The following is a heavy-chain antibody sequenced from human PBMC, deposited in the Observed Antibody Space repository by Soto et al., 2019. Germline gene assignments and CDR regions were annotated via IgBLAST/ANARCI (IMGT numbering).Heavy chain of an antibody. D-gene: IGHD6-19*01. CDR2: IYWNDDK. CDR1: GFSLSTSGLG. V-gene: IGHV2-5*01. J-gene: IGHJ4*02. CDR3: AHTPSGWYLFDY. Sequence: QITLKESGPTLVRPTQTLTMTCTFSGFSLSTSGLGVGWIRQPPGKALEWLALIYWNDDKRYSPSLKAMLTTTKDTSKNHVVLTMTNMDPVDTATYYCAHTPSGWYLFDYWGQGTLVTVSS.